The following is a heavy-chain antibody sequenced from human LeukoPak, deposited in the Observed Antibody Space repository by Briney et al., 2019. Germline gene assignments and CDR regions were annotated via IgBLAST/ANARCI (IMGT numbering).Heavy chain of an antibody. D-gene: IGHD4/OR15-4a*01. CDR3: ARDDNGDSNWFDP. J-gene: IGHJ5*02. Sequence: PSETLSLTCAVYGGSFSGYDWHWIRQPPGKGLEWIGEINHSGRTNYNPSLKSRVTISVDTSKNQFSLKLSSVTTADTAVYYCARDDNGDSNWFDPWGQGTLVTVSS. CDR2: INHSGRT. CDR1: GGSFSGYD. V-gene: IGHV4-34*01.